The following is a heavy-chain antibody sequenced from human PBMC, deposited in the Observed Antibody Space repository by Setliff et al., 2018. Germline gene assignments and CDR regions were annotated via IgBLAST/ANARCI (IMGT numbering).Heavy chain of an antibody. CDR3: TTAVLQFLEWLFLTEDGFYFDY. D-gene: IGHD3-3*01. Sequence: PGGSLRLSCAASGFTFSNAWMSWVRQAPGKGLEWVKSKTDGGTTDYAAPVKGRFTISRDDSKNTLYLQMNSLKTEDTAVYYCTTAVLQFLEWLFLTEDGFYFDYWGQGTLVT. CDR1: GFTFSNAW. CDR2: SKTDGGTT. J-gene: IGHJ4*02. V-gene: IGHV3-15*01.